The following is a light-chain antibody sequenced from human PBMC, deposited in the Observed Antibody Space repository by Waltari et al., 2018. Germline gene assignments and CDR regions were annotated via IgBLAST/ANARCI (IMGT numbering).Light chain of an antibody. CDR1: NSNVYIPHL. CDR3: CSFAGYGIYV. J-gene: IGLJ1*01. CDR2: EIS. Sequence: QSALTQPASVSGSPGQSITISCTAVNSNVYIPHLVSWYQHHPGRNPRLLIYEISQRPSGISNRFSGSKSGNTASLTISGLQPEDEADYFCCSFAGYGIYVFGSGTQVSVL. V-gene: IGLV2-23*02.